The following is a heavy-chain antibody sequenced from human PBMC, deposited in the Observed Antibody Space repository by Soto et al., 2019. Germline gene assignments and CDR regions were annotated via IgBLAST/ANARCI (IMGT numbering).Heavy chain of an antibody. Sequence: QVQLQQWGAGLLKPSETLSLTCAVFGGSFINHYWCWLRQPPGKGLEWIGEINHIGITNYNPSLKSRVTLSVATFKKQFSLKLSSVAAADTAVYYCARGDILIGSRNWFDPWGQGTLVTVSS. CDR1: GGSFINHY. V-gene: IGHV4-34*01. CDR3: ARGDILIGSRNWFDP. CDR2: INHIGIT. D-gene: IGHD3-9*01. J-gene: IGHJ5*02.